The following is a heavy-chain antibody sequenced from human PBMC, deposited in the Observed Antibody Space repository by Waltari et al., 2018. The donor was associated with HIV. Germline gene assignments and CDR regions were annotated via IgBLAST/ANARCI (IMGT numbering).Heavy chain of an antibody. J-gene: IGHJ4*02. Sequence: QVQLQESGPGLVKPSETLSLTCTVSGGSISSSYWSWIRQPPGKGLEWIGYIYYNVSTNYNPSLKSRVTISVDTSKNQFSLKLSSVTAADTAVYYCARSGSYRGYFDYWGQGTLVTVSS. D-gene: IGHD1-26*01. CDR2: IYYNVST. CDR3: ARSGSYRGYFDY. CDR1: GGSISSSY. V-gene: IGHV4-59*01.